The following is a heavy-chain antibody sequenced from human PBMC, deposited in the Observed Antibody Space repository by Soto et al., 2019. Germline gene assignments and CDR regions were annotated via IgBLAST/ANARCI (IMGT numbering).Heavy chain of an antibody. CDR3: ARGGVVYYYYYMDV. D-gene: IGHD2-15*01. V-gene: IGHV1-2*04. CDR1: GYTFNGNY. J-gene: IGHJ6*03. Sequence: SVEVCWKDPGYTFNGNYMYWLRQAPGQGLEWMGWINPNSGGTNYAQKFQGWVTMTRDTSISTAYMELSRLRSDDTAVYYCARGGVVYYYYYMDVWGKGTTVTVSS. CDR2: INPNSGGT.